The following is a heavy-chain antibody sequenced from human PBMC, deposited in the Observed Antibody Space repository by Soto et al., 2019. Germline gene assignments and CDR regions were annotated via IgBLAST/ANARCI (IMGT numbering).Heavy chain of an antibody. Sequence: QITLKESGPTLVKPTQTLTLTCTFSGFSLTTSGVGVGWIRQPPGKALEWLALIYWDDDKRYSPSLTSRLTITKTTSTNHVVLTQTTMAPADTATYFCTHRTTTVTWWFDPWGQGTLVTVAS. J-gene: IGHJ5*02. CDR3: THRTTTVTWWFDP. CDR1: GFSLTTSGVG. CDR2: IYWDDDK. V-gene: IGHV2-5*02. D-gene: IGHD4-17*01.